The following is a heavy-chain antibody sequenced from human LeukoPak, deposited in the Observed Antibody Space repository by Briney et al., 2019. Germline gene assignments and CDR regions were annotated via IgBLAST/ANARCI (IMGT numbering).Heavy chain of an antibody. CDR3: ARRASGSFDY. V-gene: IGHV3-20*01. CDR2: INWNGGST. J-gene: IGHJ4*02. Sequence: RSGGSLRLSCVASGYTFDDYGMSWVSHAPGKGLEWVSGINWNGGSTSYVDSVKGRFTISRDNAKNSLYLQMNSLRAEDTALYHCARRASGSFDYWGQGTLVTVSS. D-gene: IGHD1-26*01. CDR1: GYTFDDYG.